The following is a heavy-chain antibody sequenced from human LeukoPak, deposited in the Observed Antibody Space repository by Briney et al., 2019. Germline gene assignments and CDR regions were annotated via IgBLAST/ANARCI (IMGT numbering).Heavy chain of an antibody. CDR3: AKADCSSTSCWGYFDY. CDR1: GYTFTSYY. J-gene: IGHJ4*02. Sequence: ASVKVTCKASGYTFTSYYMHWVRQAPGQGLEWMGIINPSGGSTSYAQKFQGRVTMTRDTSTSTVYMELSSLRSEDTAVYYCAKADCSSTSCWGYFDYWGQGTLVTVSS. CDR2: INPSGGST. V-gene: IGHV1-46*01. D-gene: IGHD2-2*01.